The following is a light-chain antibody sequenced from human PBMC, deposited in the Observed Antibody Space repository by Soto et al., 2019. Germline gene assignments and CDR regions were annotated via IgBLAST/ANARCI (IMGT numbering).Light chain of an antibody. Sequence: EIVLTQSPATQSLSPGERATLSCRASQSISLAIAWYQHKPGQAPRLLIFDASKRATGIPARFRGSGSGTDFTLSISSLEPEDFAVYYCQQRTDRPPWTFGQGTKVESK. CDR2: DAS. J-gene: IGKJ1*01. CDR3: QQRTDRPPWT. CDR1: QSISLA. V-gene: IGKV3-11*01.